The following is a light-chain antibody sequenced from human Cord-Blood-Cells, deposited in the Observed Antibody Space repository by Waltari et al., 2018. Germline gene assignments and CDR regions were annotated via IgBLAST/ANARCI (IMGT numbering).Light chain of an antibody. CDR1: RSDVGAYHS. CDR3: SSYTSSSIV. J-gene: IGLJ1*01. Sequence: QSALTQPAPVSGSPGQPPTLSCPGTRSDVGAYHSVSSYQQHPGKAPKLMIYEVSNRPSGVSNRFSGSKSGNTASLTISGLQAEDEADYYCSSYTSSSIVFGTGTKVTVL. V-gene: IGLV2-14*01. CDR2: EVS.